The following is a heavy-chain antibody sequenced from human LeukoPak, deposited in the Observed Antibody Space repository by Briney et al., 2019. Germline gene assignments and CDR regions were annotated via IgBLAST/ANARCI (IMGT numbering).Heavy chain of an antibody. D-gene: IGHD3-16*01. CDR2: IWFDGSNQ. CDR1: GFIFSNYG. J-gene: IGHJ4*02. CDR3: AKRGGVGGLDMTTILGNFDY. Sequence: PGGSLRLSCAASGFIFSNYGMHWVRQAPGKGLEWVAVIWFDGSNQYHADAVKGRFTISRDNSENTLDLQMNSLRAEDTAVYYCAKRGGVGGLDMTTILGNFDYWGQGTLVTVSS. V-gene: IGHV3-30*02.